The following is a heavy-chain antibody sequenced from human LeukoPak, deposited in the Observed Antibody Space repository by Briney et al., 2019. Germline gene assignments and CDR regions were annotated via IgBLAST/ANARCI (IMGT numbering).Heavy chain of an antibody. D-gene: IGHD1-1*01. CDR3: ARDRRRLRGMNGDGDAFDI. CDR2: IYSDGSI. CDR1: GFSVRSNY. V-gene: IGHV3-53*01. Sequence: GGALRLSCAASGFSVRSNYISWVRQAPGKGLEWVSMIYSDGSIFHADSVKGRFTMSRDNSRNTLDLQMNSLRVEDTAVYFCARDRRRLRGMNGDGDAFDIWGQGTMVTVSS. J-gene: IGHJ3*02.